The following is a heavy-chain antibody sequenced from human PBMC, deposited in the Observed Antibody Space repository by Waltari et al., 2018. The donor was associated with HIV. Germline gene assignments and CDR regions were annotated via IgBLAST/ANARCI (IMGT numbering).Heavy chain of an antibody. D-gene: IGHD3-16*01. V-gene: IGHV3-9*01. CDR3: TRMGGGRGLIHWYYYSGMDV. Sequence: EEKLVESGGDLAQPGRTLRLSCAASGFTFGDCGMHGVRQVPGQGREWVAGISGNGVNIAYADSVRGRFRISRDNGRKLVYLEMNSLRHEDTAVYYCTRMGGGRGLIHWYYYSGMDVWGQGTTVTVSS. CDR2: ISGNGVNI. CDR1: GFTFGDCG. J-gene: IGHJ6*02.